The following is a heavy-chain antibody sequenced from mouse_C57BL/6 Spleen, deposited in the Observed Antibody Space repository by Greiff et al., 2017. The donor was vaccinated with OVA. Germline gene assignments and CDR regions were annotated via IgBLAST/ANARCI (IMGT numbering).Heavy chain of an antibody. J-gene: IGHJ4*01. CDR1: GYSFTDYN. D-gene: IGHD1-1*01. CDR2: INPNYGTT. Sequence: VQLQQSGPELVKPGASVKISCKASGYSFTDYNMNWVKQSNGKSLEWIGVINPNYGTTSYNQKFKGKATLTVDQSSSTAYMQLNSPTSEDSAVYYCARTTVVGRDYAMDYWGQGTSVTVSS. V-gene: IGHV1-39*01. CDR3: ARTTVVGRDYAMDY.